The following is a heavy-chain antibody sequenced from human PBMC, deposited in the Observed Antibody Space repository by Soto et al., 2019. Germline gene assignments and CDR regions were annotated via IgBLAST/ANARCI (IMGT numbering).Heavy chain of an antibody. CDR1: GFTFTNYA. CDR2: ISGGGAST. CDR3: AAYYYGSGSPAAVVY. V-gene: IGHV3-23*01. Sequence: PGGSLRLSCAASGFTFTNYAMSWVRQAPGKGLEWVSGISGGGASTYYADSVKDRFPISRDNSKNTLYLQMNSLRAEDTAVYYCAAYYYGSGSPAAVVYWGQGTLVTAPQ. J-gene: IGHJ4*02. D-gene: IGHD3-10*01.